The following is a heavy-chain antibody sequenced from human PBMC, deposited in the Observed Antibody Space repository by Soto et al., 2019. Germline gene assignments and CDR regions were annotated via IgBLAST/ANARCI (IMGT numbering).Heavy chain of an antibody. CDR3: ARARIVVAGTIVDY. CDR2: IYHSGDT. CDR1: GYSLTSGYY. V-gene: IGHV4-38-2*01. J-gene: IGHJ4*02. D-gene: IGHD6-19*01. Sequence: SETLSLTCAVSGYSLTSGYYCGWIRQPPGKGLEWIGSIYHSGDTYYNPSLKSRVTIPVDTSKNHFSLKLTSVTAADTAVYYCARARIVVAGTIVDYWGQGTLVTVSS.